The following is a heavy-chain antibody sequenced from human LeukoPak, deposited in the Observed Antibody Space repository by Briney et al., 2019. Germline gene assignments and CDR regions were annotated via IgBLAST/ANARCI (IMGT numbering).Heavy chain of an antibody. CDR1: GFTFSSYG. CDR3: AKDGSYYDSSGL. D-gene: IGHD3-22*01. Sequence: KPGGSLRLSCAASGFTFSSYGMHWVRQAPGKGLEWVAVISYDGSNKYYADSVKGRFTISRDNSKNTLYLQMNSLRAEDTAVYYCAKDGSYYDSSGLGGQGTLVTVSS. CDR2: ISYDGSNK. V-gene: IGHV3-30*18. J-gene: IGHJ4*02.